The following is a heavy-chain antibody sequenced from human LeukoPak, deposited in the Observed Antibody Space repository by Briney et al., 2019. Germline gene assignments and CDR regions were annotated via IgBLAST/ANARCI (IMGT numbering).Heavy chain of an antibody. J-gene: IGHJ4*02. V-gene: IGHV3-21*01. CDR2: ISSSSSYI. CDR1: GFTFSSYS. CDR3: ARGNRVVPAAVSGGFDY. D-gene: IGHD2-2*01. Sequence: GGSLRLSCAASGFTFSSYSMNWVRQAPGKGLEWVSSISSSSSYIYYADSVKGRFTISRDNAKNSLYLQMNSLRAEDTAVYYCARGNRVVPAAVSGGFDYWGQGTLVTVSS.